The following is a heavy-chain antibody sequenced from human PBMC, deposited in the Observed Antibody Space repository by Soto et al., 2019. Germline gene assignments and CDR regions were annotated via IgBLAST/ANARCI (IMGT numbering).Heavy chain of an antibody. J-gene: IGHJ4*02. CDR1: GYTFTYRY. CDR3: ARSIVVVTALDY. V-gene: IGHV1-3*01. Sequence: GASVKVSCKASGYTFTYRYLHWVRQAPGQRPEWMGWITAGNGNTKYSQKFQGRVTITRDTSASTAYMELSSLRSEDTAVYYCARSIVVVTALDYWGQGTLVTAPQ. D-gene: IGHD2-21*02. CDR2: ITAGNGNT.